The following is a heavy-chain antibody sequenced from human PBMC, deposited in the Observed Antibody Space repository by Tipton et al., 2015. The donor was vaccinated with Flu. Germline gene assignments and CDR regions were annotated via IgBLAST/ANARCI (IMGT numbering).Heavy chain of an antibody. CDR3: ARGVNLDS. J-gene: IGHJ4*02. D-gene: IGHD1-14*01. CDR2: IHSGGTT. V-gene: IGHV3-66*02. CDR1: GIGINGDY. Sequence: GSLRLSCAVSGIGINGDYISWVRQAPGKGLEWVAVIHSGGTTFDADSVRGRLAISRDFSKNTVSLLMNSLRAEDTAVYFCARGVNLDSWGQGTLVTVSS.